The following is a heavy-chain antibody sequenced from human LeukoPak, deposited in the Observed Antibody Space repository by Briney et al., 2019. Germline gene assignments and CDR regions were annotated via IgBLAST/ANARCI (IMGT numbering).Heavy chain of an antibody. CDR3: AKDHGGSYSPGAFDI. V-gene: IGHV3-23*01. J-gene: IGHJ3*02. D-gene: IGHD1-26*01. CDR1: GFTFSSYA. CDR2: ISGSGGNT. Sequence: GGSLRPSCAASGFTFSSYAMSWVRQAPGRGLEWVSAISGSGGNTYYADSVKGRFTISRDNSKNTLYLQMNSLRAEDTAVYYCAKDHGGSYSPGAFDIWGQGTMVTVSS.